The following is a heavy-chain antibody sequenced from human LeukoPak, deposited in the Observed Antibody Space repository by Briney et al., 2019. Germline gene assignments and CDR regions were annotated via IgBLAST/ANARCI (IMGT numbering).Heavy chain of an antibody. V-gene: IGHV3-72*01. CDR3: ARSGRSGSYYSDFDY. D-gene: IGHD1-26*01. CDR1: GFTFSDHC. CDR2: TRSKANSYTT. Sequence: GGSLRLSCAASGFTFSDHCMDWVRQVPGKGLEWVGRTRSKANSYTTEYAASVKGRFTISRDDSNNSLYLQMNSLKTDDTAVYLCARSGRSGSYYSDFDYWGQGTLLTVSS. J-gene: IGHJ4*02.